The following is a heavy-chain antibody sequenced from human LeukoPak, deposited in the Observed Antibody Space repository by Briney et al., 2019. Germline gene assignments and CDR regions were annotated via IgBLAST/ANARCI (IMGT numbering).Heavy chain of an antibody. Sequence: PSETLSLTCTVSGGSISSYYWSWIRQPPGKGLEWIGHIYYSGSTNYNPSLKSRVTISVDTSKNQFSLKLSSVTAADTAVYYCARAAYCGGDCYSGAFDIWGQGKMVTVSS. CDR1: GGSISSYY. CDR3: ARAAYCGGDCYSGAFDI. CDR2: IYYSGST. V-gene: IGHV4-59*01. D-gene: IGHD2-21*01. J-gene: IGHJ3*02.